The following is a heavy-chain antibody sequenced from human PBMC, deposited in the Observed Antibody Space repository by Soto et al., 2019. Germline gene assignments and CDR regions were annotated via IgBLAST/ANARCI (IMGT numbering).Heavy chain of an antibody. J-gene: IGHJ5*02. V-gene: IGHV1-18*04. D-gene: IGHD5-12*01. CDR2: IKPDNGDT. CDR1: GYPFSKYG. Sequence: QLQLVQSGAEVERPGASVRVSCKAYGYPFSKYGISWIRQAPGQGLEWMGWIKPDNGDTNYAQKFQGRVTMTTDTSSNTAYMELMSMRSDDTAVYYCGTSYDAGFDPWGQGTLVSVS. CDR3: GTSYDAGFDP.